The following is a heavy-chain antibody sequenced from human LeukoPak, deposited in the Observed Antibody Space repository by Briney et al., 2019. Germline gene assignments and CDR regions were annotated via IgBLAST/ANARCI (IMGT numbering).Heavy chain of an antibody. CDR2: LNPNSGGT. D-gene: IGHD6-13*01. Sequence: GASVTVSCKASGYTFSDYYIHWVRQAPGQGLEWMGRLNPNSGGTDHAQKFQDRVAMTRDTSISTAYMELSGLTSDDTAVYYCARDGTVQGSWGQGTLVIVSS. V-gene: IGHV1-2*06. CDR1: GYTFSDYY. CDR3: ARDGTVQGS. J-gene: IGHJ5*02.